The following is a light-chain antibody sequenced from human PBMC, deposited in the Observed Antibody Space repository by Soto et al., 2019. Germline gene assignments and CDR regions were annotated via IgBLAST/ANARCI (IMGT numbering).Light chain of an antibody. V-gene: IGKV1-5*01. CDR3: QQYKNYLT. CDR1: QSISTW. CDR2: DAS. J-gene: IGKJ3*01. Sequence: DIQMTQSPSTLSASVGDRVTITCRASQSISTWLAWYQQKPGKAPKVLIYDASSLESGVPSRFSGSGSGTEFTLPLSSLQPDDFATYYCQQYKNYLTFGPGTKVDIK.